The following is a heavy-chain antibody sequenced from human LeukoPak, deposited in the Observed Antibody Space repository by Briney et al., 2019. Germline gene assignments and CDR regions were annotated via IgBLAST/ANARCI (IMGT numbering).Heavy chain of an antibody. CDR3: ARPNSSGWYPFDY. CDR2: IYYSGST. CDR1: GGSISSYY. Sequence: SETLSLTCTVSGGSISSYYWSWIRQPPGKGLEWIGYIYYSGSTNYNPSLKSRVTISVDTSKNQFSLKLSSVTAADTAVYYCARPNSSGWYPFDYWGQGTLVTVSS. J-gene: IGHJ4*02. V-gene: IGHV4-59*08. D-gene: IGHD6-19*01.